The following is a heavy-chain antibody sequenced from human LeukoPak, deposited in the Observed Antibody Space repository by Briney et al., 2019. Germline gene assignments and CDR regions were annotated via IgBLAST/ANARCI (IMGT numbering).Heavy chain of an antibody. CDR1: GGSISSYY. Sequence: AETLSLTCTVAGGSISSYYWSWLRQPPGKGLEWIGYIYYSGSTNYNPSLKSRVTISVDTSKNQFSLKLSSVTAADTAVYYCARAFRGYSGYEPPGYWGQGTLVTVSS. J-gene: IGHJ4*02. V-gene: IGHV4-59*01. CDR2: IYYSGST. CDR3: ARAFRGYSGYEPPGY. D-gene: IGHD5-12*01.